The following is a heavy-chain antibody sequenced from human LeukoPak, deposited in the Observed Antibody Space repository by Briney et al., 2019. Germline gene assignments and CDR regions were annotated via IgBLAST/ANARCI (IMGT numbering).Heavy chain of an antibody. J-gene: IGHJ4*02. V-gene: IGHV3-23*01. CDR2: ISGSGGTT. CDR1: AFTFSYYA. Sequence: PGGSLRLSCATSAFTFSYYAVGWVRQAPGKGLEWVSSISGSGGTTYYADSVKGRFTISRDNSKNTLYLQMNSLRAEDTAVYYCAKDPYSASSGLVDYSGQGTLVTVSS. CDR3: AKDPYSASSGLVDY. D-gene: IGHD5-12*01.